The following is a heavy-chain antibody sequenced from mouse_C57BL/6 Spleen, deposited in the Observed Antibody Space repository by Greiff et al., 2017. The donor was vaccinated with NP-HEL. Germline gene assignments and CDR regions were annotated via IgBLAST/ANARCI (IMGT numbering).Heavy chain of an antibody. CDR2: ISSGSSTS. D-gene: IGHD1-1*02. CDR3: AMNGGNWYFDV. CDR1: GFTFSDYG. J-gene: IGHJ1*03. Sequence: EVMLVESGGGLVKPGGSLKLSCAASGFTFSDYGMHWVRQAPEKGLEWVAYISSGSSTSYYADTVKGRFTISRDNAKNTLFLQMTSLRSEDTAMYYSAMNGGNWYFDVWGTGTTVTVSS. V-gene: IGHV5-17*01.